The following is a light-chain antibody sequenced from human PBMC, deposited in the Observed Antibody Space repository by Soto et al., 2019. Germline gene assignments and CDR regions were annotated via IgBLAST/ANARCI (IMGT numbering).Light chain of an antibody. CDR3: QQRSEWSSLT. Sequence: EVVLTQSPATLSLSPGERATLSCRASQTVSNSLAWYQQKRGQAPRVLIYDASTRATGIPARFSGSGSGTDFTLTISSLEPEDVAVYYCQQRSEWSSLTFGGGTKVEIK. CDR2: DAS. V-gene: IGKV3-11*01. J-gene: IGKJ4*01. CDR1: QTVSNS.